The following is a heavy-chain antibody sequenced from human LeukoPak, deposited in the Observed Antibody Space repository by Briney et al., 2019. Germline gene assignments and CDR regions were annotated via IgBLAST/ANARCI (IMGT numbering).Heavy chain of an antibody. V-gene: IGHV3-53*01. J-gene: IGHJ4*02. Sequence: GGSLRLSCAASGFTVSSNYMSWVRQAPGKGLEWVSVIYSGGSTYYADSVKGRFTISRDNSKNTLYLQMNSLRAEDTAVYYCAFARGSSWFEYYFDYWGQGTLVTVSS. CDR3: AFARGSSWFEYYFDY. CDR2: IYSGGST. D-gene: IGHD6-13*01. CDR1: GFTVSSNY.